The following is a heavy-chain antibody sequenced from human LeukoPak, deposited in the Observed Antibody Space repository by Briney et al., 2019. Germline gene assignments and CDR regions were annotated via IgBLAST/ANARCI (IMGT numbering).Heavy chain of an antibody. D-gene: IGHD6-13*01. CDR1: GGSISSSSYY. J-gene: IGHJ6*03. CDR2: IYYSGST. CDR3: ARVAVEIAAAGTYYYYYMDV. Sequence: SETLSLTCTVSGGSISSSSYYWGWMRQPPGKVLEWIGSIYYSGSTYYNPSLKSRVTISVDTSKNQFSLKLSSVTAADTAVYYCARVAVEIAAAGTYYYYYMDVWGKGTTVTVSS. V-gene: IGHV4-39*07.